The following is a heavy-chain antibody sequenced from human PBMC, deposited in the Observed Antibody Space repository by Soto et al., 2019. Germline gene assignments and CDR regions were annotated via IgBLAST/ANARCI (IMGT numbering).Heavy chain of an antibody. CDR2: ISYDGSNK. D-gene: IGHD3-9*01. V-gene: IGHV3-30*18. CDR3: AKDDSYYDILTGYRANWFDP. CDR1: GFTFSSYG. Sequence: GGSLRLSCAASGFTFSSYGMHWVRQAPGKGLEWVAVISYDGSNKYYADSVKGRFTISRDNSKNTLYLQMNSLSAEDTAVYYCAKDDSYYDILTGYRANWFDPWGQGTLVTVSS. J-gene: IGHJ5*02.